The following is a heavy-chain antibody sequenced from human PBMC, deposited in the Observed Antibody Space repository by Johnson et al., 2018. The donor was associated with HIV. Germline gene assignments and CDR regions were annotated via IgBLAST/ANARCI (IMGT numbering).Heavy chain of an antibody. J-gene: IGHJ3*02. D-gene: IGHD2-21*02. Sequence: QVQLVESGGGVVQPGGSLRLSCAASGFTFSSYGMHWVRQAPGQGLEWVAFIRSDGSNKYYADSVKGRFTISRANSKNTLYLPMNSLRAEATAVYYWARDVHWACGGDCYWGGEDAFDIWGQGTMVTVSS. V-gene: IGHV3-30*02. CDR2: IRSDGSNK. CDR1: GFTFSSYG. CDR3: ARDVHWACGGDCYWGGEDAFDI.